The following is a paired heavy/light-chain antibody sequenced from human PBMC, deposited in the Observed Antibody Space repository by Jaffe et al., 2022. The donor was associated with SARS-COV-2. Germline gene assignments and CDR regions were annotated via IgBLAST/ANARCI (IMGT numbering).Heavy chain of an antibody. CDR3: ARVGYCSGGTCYRPKNWFDP. J-gene: IGHJ5*02. Sequence: QVQLQESGPGLVKPSQTLSLTCTVSGGSISSGDFSWSWIRQPPGKGLEWIGYIYFSGSTYYNPSLERRLTISVDTSNNQFSLRLNSVTAADTAVYYCARVGYCSGGTCYRPKNWFDPWGQGTLVTVSS. CDR2: IYFSGST. CDR1: GGSISSGDFS. D-gene: IGHD2-15*01. V-gene: IGHV4-30-4*01.
Light chain of an antibody. CDR1: SSNIGAGYD. J-gene: IGLJ2*01. CDR2: GNN. V-gene: IGLV1-40*01. CDR3: QSYDSSLSGSV. Sequence: QSVLTQPPSVSGAPGQRVTISCTGSSSNIGAGYDVHWYQQLPGTAPKLLIYGNNNRPSGVPDRFSGSKSGTSASLAITGLQAEDEADYYCQSYDSSLSGSVFGGGTKLTVL.